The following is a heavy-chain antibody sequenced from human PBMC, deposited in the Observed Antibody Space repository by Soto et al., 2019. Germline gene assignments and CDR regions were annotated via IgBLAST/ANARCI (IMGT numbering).Heavy chain of an antibody. V-gene: IGHV5-10-1*01. Sequence: PGESLKISCKGSVYSFTSYWISWVRQMPGKGLEWMGRIDPSDSYTNYSPSFQGHVTISADKSISTAYLQWSSLKASDTAMYYCARTEQWLDNWFDPWGQGTLVTVS. CDR1: VYSFTSYW. CDR2: IDPSDSYT. CDR3: ARTEQWLDNWFDP. D-gene: IGHD6-19*01. J-gene: IGHJ5*02.